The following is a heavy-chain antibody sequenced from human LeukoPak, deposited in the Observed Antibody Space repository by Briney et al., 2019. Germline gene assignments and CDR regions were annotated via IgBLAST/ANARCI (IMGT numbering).Heavy chain of an antibody. Sequence: SVKVSCQASGYTFTGYYMHWVRQAPGQGLEWMGWINLNSGGTNYAQKFQGWVTMTRDTSISTAYMELSRLRSDDTAVYYCARALPLGYCSSTSCPGAFDIWGQGTMVTVSS. V-gene: IGHV1-2*04. D-gene: IGHD2-2*01. CDR3: ARALPLGYCSSTSCPGAFDI. CDR1: GYTFTGYY. J-gene: IGHJ3*02. CDR2: INLNSGGT.